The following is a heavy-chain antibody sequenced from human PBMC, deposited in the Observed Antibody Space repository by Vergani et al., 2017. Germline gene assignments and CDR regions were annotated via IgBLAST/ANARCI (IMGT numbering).Heavy chain of an antibody. J-gene: IGHJ4*02. D-gene: IGHD2-15*01. Sequence: QVQLVQSGAEVNKPAPSLPVSSLPXLYPFTLXSLHWVRPAPAHGLSLLGVLNPNSGGTNYAQKFQGRVTMTRDTSISTAYMELSRLRSDDTAVYYCAREGGYCSGGSCAHFDYWGQGTLVTVSS. CDR1: LYPFTLXS. CDR3: AREGGYCSGGSCAHFDY. CDR2: LNPNSGGT. V-gene: IGHV1-2*02.